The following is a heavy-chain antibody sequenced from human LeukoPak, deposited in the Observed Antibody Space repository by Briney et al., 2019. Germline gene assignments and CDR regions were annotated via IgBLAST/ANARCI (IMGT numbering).Heavy chain of an antibody. CDR3: ARGTYYYDSSGYYYYYYYMDV. J-gene: IGHJ6*03. D-gene: IGHD3-22*01. Sequence: GGSLRLSCAASGFTFSSYAMSWVRQAPGKGLEWVSAISGGSADYADSVKGRFSISIDNSKNTLYLQMNSLRAEDTAVYYCARGTYYYDSSGYYYYYYYMDVWGKGTTVTVSS. CDR1: GFTFSSYA. CDR2: ISGGSA. V-gene: IGHV3-23*01.